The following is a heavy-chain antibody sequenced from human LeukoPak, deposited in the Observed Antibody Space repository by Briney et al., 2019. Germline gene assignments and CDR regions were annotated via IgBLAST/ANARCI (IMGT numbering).Heavy chain of an antibody. CDR3: AKGSVSSGSEDWYFDL. J-gene: IGHJ2*01. CDR1: GFTFSSYG. CDR2: IWYGGSNK. Sequence: GGSLRLSCAASGFTFSSYGMHWVRQAPGKGLEWVAVIWYGGSNKYYADSVKGRFTISRDNSKNTLYLQMNSLRAEDTAVYYCAKGSVSSGSEDWYFDLWGRGTLVTVSS. D-gene: IGHD3-22*01. V-gene: IGHV3-30*02.